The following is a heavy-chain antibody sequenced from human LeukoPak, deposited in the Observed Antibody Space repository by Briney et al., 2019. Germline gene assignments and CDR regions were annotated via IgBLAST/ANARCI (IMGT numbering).Heavy chain of an antibody. CDR2: IYYSGST. J-gene: IGHJ3*02. CDR1: GGSISSYY. D-gene: IGHD6-13*01. V-gene: IGHV4-59*01. CDR3: ARDSSWYWNDAFDI. Sequence: PSETLSLTCTVSGGSISSYYWSWIRRPPGKGLEWIGYIYYSGSTNYNPSLKSRVTISVDTSKNQFSLKLSSVTAADTAVYYCARDSSWYWNDAFDIWGQGTMVTVSS.